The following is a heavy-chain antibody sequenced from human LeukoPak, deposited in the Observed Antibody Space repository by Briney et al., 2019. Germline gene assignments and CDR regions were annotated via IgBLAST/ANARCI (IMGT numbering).Heavy chain of an antibody. J-gene: IGHJ4*02. Sequence: GGSLRLSCAASGFTFSSYAMSWVRQAPGKGLEWVSAISGSGGSTYYADSVKGRFTISRDNSGSTLYLQMNSLRAEDTAVYYCAKGYCSSTSCGYFDYWGRGTLVTVSS. V-gene: IGHV3-23*01. D-gene: IGHD2-2*01. CDR1: GFTFSSYA. CDR2: ISGSGGST. CDR3: AKGYCSSTSCGYFDY.